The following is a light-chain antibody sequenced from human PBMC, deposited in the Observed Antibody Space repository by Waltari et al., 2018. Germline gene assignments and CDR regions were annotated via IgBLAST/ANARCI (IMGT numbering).Light chain of an antibody. J-gene: IGLJ2*01. Sequence: QSALTQPASVSGPPGQSITISCTGTKSDVGSYNLVSWYQQHPGKAPKLMIYEVSTRPSGLSNRFSGSKSGNTASLTIDGLQAEDEADYYCCSYAGSSTHAVFGGGTKLTVL. CDR1: KSDVGSYNL. CDR2: EVS. V-gene: IGLV2-23*02. CDR3: CSYAGSSTHAV.